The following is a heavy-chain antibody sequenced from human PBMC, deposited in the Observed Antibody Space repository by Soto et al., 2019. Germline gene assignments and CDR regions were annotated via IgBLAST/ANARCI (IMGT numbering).Heavy chain of an antibody. CDR1: GGSISSSSYY. CDR3: ARHTPAISISDH. CDR2: IYYSGST. V-gene: IGHV4-39*01. J-gene: IGHJ4*02. D-gene: IGHD2-15*01. Sequence: QLQLQESGPGLVKPSETLSLTCTVSGGSISSSSYYWGWIRQPPGKGLEWIGSIYYSGSTYYNPSLKTRVTIAVHTSKNQFSLKRSSVTAADTAVYYCARHTPAISISDHWGQGTLVTVSS.